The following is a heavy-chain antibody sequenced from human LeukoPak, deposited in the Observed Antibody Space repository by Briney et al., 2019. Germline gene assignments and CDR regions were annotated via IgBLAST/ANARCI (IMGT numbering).Heavy chain of an antibody. CDR1: GGFLSGYY. J-gene: IGHJ3*02. D-gene: IGHD4-23*01. Sequence: SETLSLTCAVYGGFLSGYYWSWMRQPPGKGLEWIGEINHSGSTNYNPSLKSRVTISVDTSKNQFSLKLRSVTAADTAVYYCARGTTVVTPEASGGAFDIWGQGTMVTVSS. CDR3: ARGTTVVTPEASGGAFDI. CDR2: INHSGST. V-gene: IGHV4-34*01.